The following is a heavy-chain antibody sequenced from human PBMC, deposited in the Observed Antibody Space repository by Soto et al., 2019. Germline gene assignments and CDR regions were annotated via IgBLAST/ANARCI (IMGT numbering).Heavy chain of an antibody. J-gene: IGHJ5*02. V-gene: IGHV1-69*06. CDR2: IIPIFGTA. CDR3: ARGWLLDSVVVVAAHPTTPGGWFDP. D-gene: IGHD2-15*01. CDR1: GGTFSSYA. Sequence: QVQLVQSGAEVKKPGSSVKVSCKASGGTFSSYAISWVRQAPGQGLEWMGGIIPIFGTANYAQKFQGRVTITADKSTSTAYMELSSLRSEDTAVYYCARGWLLDSVVVVAAHPTTPGGWFDPWGQGTLVTVSS.